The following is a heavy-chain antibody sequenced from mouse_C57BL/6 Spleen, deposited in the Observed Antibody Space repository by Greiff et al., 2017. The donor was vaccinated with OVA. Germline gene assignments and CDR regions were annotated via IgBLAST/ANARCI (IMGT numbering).Heavy chain of an antibody. CDR1: GFTFSDYG. D-gene: IGHD2-5*01. J-gene: IGHJ1*03. CDR3: ARYSNYVWYFDV. V-gene: IGHV5-17*01. Sequence: EVPGVESGGGLVKPGGSLKLSCAASGFTFSDYGLHWVRQAPETGLEWVAYISSGSSTIYYADTVKGRFTISRDNAKNTLFLQMTSLRSEDTAMYYCARYSNYVWYFDVWGTGTTVTVSS. CDR2: ISSGSSTI.